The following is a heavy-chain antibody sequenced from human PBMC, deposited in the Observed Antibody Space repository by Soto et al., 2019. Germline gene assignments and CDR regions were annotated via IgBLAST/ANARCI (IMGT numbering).Heavy chain of an antibody. CDR3: AHRVLRTVFGLVTTTAIYFDF. Sequence: QITLNESGPTVVRPTETLTLTCRFSGFSLTTSGVGVGWIRQSPGKAPQWLALIYWDDDKRYSASLKSRLTITKDTSKNQVVLTVSDVDPTDTATYSCAHRVLRTVFGLVTTTAIYFDFWGQGTPVAVSS. J-gene: IGHJ4*02. D-gene: IGHD3-3*01. CDR2: IYWDDDK. V-gene: IGHV2-5*02. CDR1: GFSLTTSGVG.